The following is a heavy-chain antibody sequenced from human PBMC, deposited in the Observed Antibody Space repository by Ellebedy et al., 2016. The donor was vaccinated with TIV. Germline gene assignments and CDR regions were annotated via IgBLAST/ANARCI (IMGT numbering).Heavy chain of an antibody. V-gene: IGHV3-48*03. CDR2: ISGSASVT. D-gene: IGHD3-16*01. CDR3: ARSYGARTSGP. J-gene: IGHJ5*02. Sequence: PGGSLRLSCAASGFTFSSYEMNWVRQAQGKGLEWVSYISGSASVTAYADSVKGRFTISRDNARTSLYLQMNSLRVDDTAMYYCARSYGARTSGPWGQGTLVTVSS. CDR1: GFTFSSYE.